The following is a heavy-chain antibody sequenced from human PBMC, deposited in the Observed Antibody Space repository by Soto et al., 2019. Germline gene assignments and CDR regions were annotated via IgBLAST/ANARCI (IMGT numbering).Heavy chain of an antibody. D-gene: IGHD1-26*01. J-gene: IGHJ5*02. CDR2: TAYSGNS. CDR1: GSAISRGGDY. V-gene: IGHV4-30-4*02. CDR3: ARDMHAGFTHYFDP. Sequence: SDALSRTCTVSGSAISRGGDYWCCIRQHPGKGLESIAYTAYSGNSYYNPSLKSRVTISMDTSKNQLSLKLTSMTAADTAVYYCARDMHAGFTHYFDPWGQGTRVTVSS.